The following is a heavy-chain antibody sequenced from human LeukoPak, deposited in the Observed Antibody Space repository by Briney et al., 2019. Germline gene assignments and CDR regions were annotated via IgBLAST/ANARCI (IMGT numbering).Heavy chain of an antibody. CDR2: ISSSSSTI. CDR1: GFTFSSYS. D-gene: IGHD4-17*01. J-gene: IGHJ4*02. Sequence: GGSLRLSCAASGFTFSSYSMNWVRQAPGKGLEWVSYISSSSSTIYYADSVKGRFTISRDNAKNSLYLQMNSLRAEDTAVYYCARGPNYGDCEDWGQGTLVTVSS. V-gene: IGHV3-48*04. CDR3: ARGPNYGDCED.